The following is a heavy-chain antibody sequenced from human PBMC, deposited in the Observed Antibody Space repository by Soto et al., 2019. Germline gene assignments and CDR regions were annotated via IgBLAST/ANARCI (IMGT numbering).Heavy chain of an antibody. D-gene: IGHD2-8*01. CDR2: IFHSGNT. J-gene: IGHJ6*02. V-gene: IGHV4-4*02. CDR1: SGSIDTTNW. Sequence: PSEILSLTCAVSSGSIDTTNWWSWVRQPPGKGLEWIGEIFHSGNTYYNPSPASRVTISVDTSKNQFSLNLRSVTAADTAVYYCARRTWGMDVWGQGTTVNVSS. CDR3: ARRTWGMDV.